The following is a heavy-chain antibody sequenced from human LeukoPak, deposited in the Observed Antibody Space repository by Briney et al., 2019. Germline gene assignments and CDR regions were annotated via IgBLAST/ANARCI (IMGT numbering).Heavy chain of an antibody. D-gene: IGHD2-8*01. Sequence: PGGSLRLSCAASGFAFSGYFMSWIRQAPGKGLEWISYIRSNSKTTKCADFVNGRFTISRANAKKSLYLQMNSLRAEDTAVYYWARDNGKKYFLDDWGQGTLVTVSS. V-gene: IGHV3-11*05. CDR1: GFAFSGYF. CDR2: IRSNSKTT. J-gene: IGHJ4*02. CDR3: ARDNGKKYFLDD.